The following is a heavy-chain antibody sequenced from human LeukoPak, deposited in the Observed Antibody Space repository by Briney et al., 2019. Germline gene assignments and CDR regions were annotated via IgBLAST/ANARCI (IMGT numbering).Heavy chain of an antibody. V-gene: IGHV3-7*01. CDR1: GFALSSHW. Sequence: PGGSLRLSCAASGFALSSHWMTWVRQVPGRGPEWVANVNRDGSETYYLDSVKGRFTISKDNAKNSLYLQMNSLRAEDTAVYYCARGPQKNGHSSGYPGYFDYWGQGTLVTVSS. CDR3: ARGPQKNGHSSGYPGYFDY. D-gene: IGHD3-22*01. CDR2: VNRDGSET. J-gene: IGHJ4*02.